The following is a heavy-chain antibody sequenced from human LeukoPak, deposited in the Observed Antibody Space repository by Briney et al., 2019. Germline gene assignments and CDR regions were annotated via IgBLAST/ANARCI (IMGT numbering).Heavy chain of an antibody. Sequence: GGSLRLSCAAYGFTLSTYSMNWVRQAPGKGLEWVSAISSSGSDIYYADSVKGRFTISRDNDKNSLYVQMKSLRAEDTAVYYCARGGVGLVIIPGWEYDYYGMDVWGQGTTVTVSS. V-gene: IGHV3-21*01. CDR1: GFTLSTYS. CDR3: ARGGVGLVIIPGWEYDYYGMDV. CDR2: ISSSGSDI. J-gene: IGHJ6*02. D-gene: IGHD3/OR15-3a*01.